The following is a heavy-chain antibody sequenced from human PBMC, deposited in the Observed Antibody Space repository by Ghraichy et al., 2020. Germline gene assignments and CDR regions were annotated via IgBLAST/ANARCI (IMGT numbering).Heavy chain of an antibody. V-gene: IGHV4-38-2*01. D-gene: IGHD3-10*01. Sequence: SETLSLTCAVSGYSISSGYYWGWIRQSPGKGLEWIGSIYHSGSTYYNPSLKSRVTISVDTSKTQFSLKLSSVTAADTAVYYCARLRVGRFGELDYWGQGTLVTVSS. CDR2: IYHSGST. J-gene: IGHJ4*02. CDR3: ARLRVGRFGELDY. CDR1: GYSISSGYY.